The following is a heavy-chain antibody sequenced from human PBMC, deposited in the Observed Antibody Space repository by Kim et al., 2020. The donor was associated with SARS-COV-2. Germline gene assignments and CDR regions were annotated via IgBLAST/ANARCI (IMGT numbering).Heavy chain of an antibody. CDR1: GFTFSSYD. D-gene: IGHD3-10*01. J-gene: IGHJ6*02. CDR2: IGTAGDT. CDR3: ARAGTSYYYYGMDV. V-gene: IGHV3-13*01. Sequence: GGSLRLSCAASGFTFSSYDMHWVRQATGKGLEWVSAIGTAGDTYYPGSVKGRFTISRENAKNSLYLQMNSLRAGDTAVYYCARAGTSYYYYGMDVWGQGTTATVSS.